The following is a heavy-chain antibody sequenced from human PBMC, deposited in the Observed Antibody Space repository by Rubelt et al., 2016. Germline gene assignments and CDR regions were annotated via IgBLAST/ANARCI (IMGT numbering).Heavy chain of an antibody. CDR3: AKLDYDYVWGSYRYIDY. D-gene: IGHD3-16*02. CDR2: ISGSGGST. V-gene: IGHV3-23*01. CDR1: GFTVSSNY. J-gene: IGHJ4*02. Sequence: GGGLVQPGGSLRLSCAASGFTVSSNYMSWVRQAPGKGLEWVSAISGSGGSTYYADSVKGRFTISRDNSKNTLYLQMNSLRAEDTAVYYCAKLDYDYVWGSYRYIDYWGQGTLVTVSS.